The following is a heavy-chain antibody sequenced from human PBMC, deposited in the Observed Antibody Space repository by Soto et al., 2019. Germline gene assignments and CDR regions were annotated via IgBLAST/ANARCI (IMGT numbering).Heavy chain of an antibody. Sequence: GGSLRLSCAASGFKFSNYAMSWVRQAPGEGLEWVSLISATGGGTYYADSVKGRFTISRDNSHNTLYLQVHSLTAEDTAVYYCAKDRRAGGNSAFYFDFWGQGAQVTVSS. CDR1: GFKFSNYA. J-gene: IGHJ4*02. CDR2: ISATGGGT. D-gene: IGHD3-16*01. V-gene: IGHV3-23*01. CDR3: AKDRRAGGNSAFYFDF.